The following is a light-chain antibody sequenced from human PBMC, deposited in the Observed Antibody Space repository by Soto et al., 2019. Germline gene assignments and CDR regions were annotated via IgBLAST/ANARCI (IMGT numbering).Light chain of an antibody. V-gene: IGKV1-17*01. CDR2: AAS. J-gene: IGKJ1*01. CDR1: QGIRND. Sequence: DIQMTQFPSSLSASVGDRVTITCRASQGIRNDLGWYQQKQGKAPKRLIYAASSLQSGVPSPFSGSGSGTEFTLAISSLQPEDYATFYCLQHSTYPLPFGQGTNLEIK. CDR3: LQHSTYPLP.